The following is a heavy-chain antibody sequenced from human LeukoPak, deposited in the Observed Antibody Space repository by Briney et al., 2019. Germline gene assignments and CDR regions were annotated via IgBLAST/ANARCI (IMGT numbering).Heavy chain of an antibody. CDR3: ARRAGDYSHPYDY. D-gene: IGHD3-22*01. J-gene: IGHJ4*02. CDR1: GLTVSSNC. Sequence: GGSLRLSCAASGLTVSSNCISWDRQAAGKGLKWVSFIYSGGNTYYADSVKGRFTISRDNSKNTVHLQMNSLRAEDTAMYYCARRAGDYSHPYDYWGQGTLVTVSS. V-gene: IGHV3-53*01. CDR2: IYSGGNT.